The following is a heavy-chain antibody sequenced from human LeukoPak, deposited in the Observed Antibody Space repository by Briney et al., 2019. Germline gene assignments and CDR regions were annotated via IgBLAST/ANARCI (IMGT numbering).Heavy chain of an antibody. CDR3: ARVGRLQGSFDP. Sequence: ASVKVSCKAPGYTFTSYDINWVRQATGQGHEWMGWMNPNSGNTGYAQKFQGRVTITRNTSISTAYMELSSLRSEDTAVYYCARVGRLQGSFDPWGQGTLVTVSS. D-gene: IGHD1-26*01. V-gene: IGHV1-8*03. CDR2: MNPNSGNT. J-gene: IGHJ5*02. CDR1: GYTFTSYD.